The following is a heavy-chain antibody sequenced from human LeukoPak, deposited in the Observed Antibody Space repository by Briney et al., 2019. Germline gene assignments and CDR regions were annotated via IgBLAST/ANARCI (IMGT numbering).Heavy chain of an antibody. D-gene: IGHD5-18*01. V-gene: IGHV1-8*01. CDR1: GYTFTSYD. Sequence: ASVKVSCKASGYTFTSYDINWVRQATGQGLEWMGWMNPNSGNTGYAQKFQGRVAMTRNTSISTAYMELSSLRSEDTAVYYCARDNGGTAMAYYYYYYMDVWGKGTTVTISS. J-gene: IGHJ6*03. CDR3: ARDNGGTAMAYYYYYYMDV. CDR2: MNPNSGNT.